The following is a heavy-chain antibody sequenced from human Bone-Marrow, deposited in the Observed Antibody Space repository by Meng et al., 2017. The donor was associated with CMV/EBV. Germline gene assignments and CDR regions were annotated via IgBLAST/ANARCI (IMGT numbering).Heavy chain of an antibody. D-gene: IGHD4-23*01. Sequence: GESLKISCAASGFTFSSYSMNWVRQAPGKGLEWVSVIYSGGTTYYADSVKGRFTISRDNSKNTLYLQMNSLRVEDTAVYYCARCNSNYYYYGMDVWGQGTTVTVSS. CDR3: ARCNSNYYYYGMDV. CDR1: GFTFSSYS. V-gene: IGHV3-66*02. J-gene: IGHJ6*02. CDR2: IYSGGTT.